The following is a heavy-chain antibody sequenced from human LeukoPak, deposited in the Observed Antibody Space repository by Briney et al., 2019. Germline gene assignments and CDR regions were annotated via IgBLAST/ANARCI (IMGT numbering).Heavy chain of an antibody. V-gene: IGHV4-34*01. D-gene: IGHD5-18*01. CDR3: ARLRIRGY. J-gene: IGHJ4*02. CDR1: GGSFSGYY. Sequence: SETLSLTCAVYGGSFSGYYWSWIRQPPGKGLEWIGEINHSGSTNYNPSLKSRVTISVDTSKNQFSLKLSSVTAADTAVYYCARLRIRGYWGQGTLVTVFS. CDR2: INHSGST.